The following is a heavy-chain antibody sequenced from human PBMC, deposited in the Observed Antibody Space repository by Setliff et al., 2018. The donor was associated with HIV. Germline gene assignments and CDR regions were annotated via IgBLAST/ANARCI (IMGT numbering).Heavy chain of an antibody. V-gene: IGHV4-34*01. D-gene: IGHD6-19*01. CDR3: ARAPNPYSGCWYWQGNYFDY. J-gene: IGHJ4*02. Sequence: SETLSLTCAVYGESFSGYYWSWIRQSPGKGLEWIGEMNDSGSTNYNPSLKSRVTISLDTSKNQFSLKLSSVTAADTAVYYCARAPNPYSGCWYWQGNYFDYWGQGTLVTVSS. CDR2: MNDSGST. CDR1: GESFSGYY.